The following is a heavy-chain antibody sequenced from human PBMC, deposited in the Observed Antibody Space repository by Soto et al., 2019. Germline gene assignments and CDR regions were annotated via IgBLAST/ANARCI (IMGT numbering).Heavy chain of an antibody. Sequence: QVQLQESGPGLVKPSGTLSLTCAVSGASISGSKWWTWVRQSPGKGLEWIGEISPSGNSNYNPSLKGRVTISVDKSKNQFSLQLTSVTAADTAIYYCAHKGGTYYFYWGQGTLVTVSS. J-gene: IGHJ4*02. CDR2: ISPSGNS. V-gene: IGHV4-4*02. D-gene: IGHD1-26*01. CDR1: GASISGSKW. CDR3: AHKGGTYYFY.